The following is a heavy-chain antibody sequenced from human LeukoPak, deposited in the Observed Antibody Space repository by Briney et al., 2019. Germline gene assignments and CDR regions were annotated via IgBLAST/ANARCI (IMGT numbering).Heavy chain of an antibody. CDR3: AKDPWSSIIGGNWFDP. CDR2: ISGSGDST. V-gene: IGHV3-23*01. CDR1: GFAFSGFA. D-gene: IGHD3-16*01. Sequence: GGSLRLSCAASGFAFSGFAMNWVRQAPGKGLEWVSGISGSGDSTYYADSVKGRFTISRDNSKNTLYLQMNSLRAEDTAIYYCAKDPWSSIIGGNWFDPWGQGTLVTVSS. J-gene: IGHJ5*02.